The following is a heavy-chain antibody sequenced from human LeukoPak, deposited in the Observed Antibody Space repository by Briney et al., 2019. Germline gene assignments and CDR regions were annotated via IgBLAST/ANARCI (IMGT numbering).Heavy chain of an antibody. V-gene: IGHV3-73*01. CDR3: ARQSTPHGNFDY. Sequence: GGSLRLSCAASGFTFSGSAMHWVRQASGKGLEWAGRIRSKANSYATAYAASVKGRFTISRDDSKNTAYLQMNSLRVEDTAVYYCARQSTPHGNFDYWGQGTLVTVSS. CDR1: GFTFSGSA. J-gene: IGHJ4*02. D-gene: IGHD1-26*01. CDR2: IRSKANSYAT.